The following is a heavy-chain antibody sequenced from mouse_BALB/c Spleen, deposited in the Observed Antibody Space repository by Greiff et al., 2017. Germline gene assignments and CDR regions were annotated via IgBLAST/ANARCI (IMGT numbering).Heavy chain of an antibody. D-gene: IGHD2-14*01. CDR1: GFTFSSFG. V-gene: IGHV5-6-5*01. J-gene: IGHJ4*01. CDR3: ARVYYRYGYYAMDY. Sequence: EVKLVESGGGLVQPGGSRKLSCAASGFTFSSFGMHWVRQAPEKGLEWVAYISSGGSTYYPDSVKGRFTISRDNARNILYLQMSSLRSEDTAMYYCARVYYRYGYYAMDYWGQGTSVTVSS. CDR2: ISSGGST.